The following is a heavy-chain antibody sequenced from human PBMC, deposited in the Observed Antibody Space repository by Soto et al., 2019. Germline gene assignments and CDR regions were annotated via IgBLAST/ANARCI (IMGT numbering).Heavy chain of an antibody. CDR2: INHSGST. CDR1: GGSFSGYY. Sequence: SETLSLTCAVYGGSFSGYYWSWIRQPPGKGLEWIGEINHSGSTNYNPSLKSRVTISVDTSKNQFSLKLSSVTAADTAVYYCARGQAQWQWLATRWFDPWGQGTLVTVSS. D-gene: IGHD6-19*01. V-gene: IGHV4-34*01. CDR3: ARGQAQWQWLATRWFDP. J-gene: IGHJ5*02.